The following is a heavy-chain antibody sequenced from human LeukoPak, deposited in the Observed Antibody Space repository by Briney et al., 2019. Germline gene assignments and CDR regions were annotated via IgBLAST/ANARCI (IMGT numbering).Heavy chain of an antibody. CDR3: ARDRGRMDV. CDR1: GGTFSSYA. J-gene: IGHJ6*02. D-gene: IGHD3-10*01. CDR2: INPSGGST. Sequence: GASVKVSCKASGGTFSSYAISWVRQAPGQGLEWMGIINPSGGSTSYAQKFQGRVTMTRDTSTSTVYMELSSLRSEDTAVYYCARDRGRMDVWGQGTTVTVSS. V-gene: IGHV1-46*01.